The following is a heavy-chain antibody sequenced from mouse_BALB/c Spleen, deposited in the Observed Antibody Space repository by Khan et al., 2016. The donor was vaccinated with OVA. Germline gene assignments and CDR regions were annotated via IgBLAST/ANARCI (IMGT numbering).Heavy chain of an antibody. D-gene: IGHD2-1*01. CDR3: ARNGFGNYEIWDY. J-gene: IGHJ2*01. CDR2: IYPGNSDT. V-gene: IGHV1-5*01. Sequence: VQLHQSGTVLARPGASVKMSCKASGYTFTNYWMHWVKQRPGQGLEWIGTIYPGNSDTNYNQKFTGKAKLTAVTSTSTAYMELSSLTNEDSAVYYCARNGFGNYEIWDYWGQGTTLTVSS. CDR1: GYTFTNYW.